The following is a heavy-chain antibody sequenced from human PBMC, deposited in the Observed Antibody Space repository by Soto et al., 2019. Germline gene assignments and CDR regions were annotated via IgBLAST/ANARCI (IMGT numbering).Heavy chain of an antibody. J-gene: IGHJ6*02. V-gene: IGHV1-46*01. CDR3: ARDGPVLSNYHILNRYYNRRYYYGMDV. Sequence: ASVKVSCKASGYTFTSYYMHWVRQAPGQGLEWMGIINPSGGSTSYAQKFQGRVTMTKDTSTSTVYMELSSLRSEDTAVYYCARDGPVLSNYHILNRYYNRRYYYGMDVWGQGTTVTVSS. CDR2: INPSGGST. CDR1: GYTFTSYY. D-gene: IGHD3-9*01.